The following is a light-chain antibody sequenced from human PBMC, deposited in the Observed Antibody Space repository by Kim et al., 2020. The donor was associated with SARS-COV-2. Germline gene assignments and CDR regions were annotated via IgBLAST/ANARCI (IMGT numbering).Light chain of an antibody. J-gene: IGLJ2*01. Sequence: PGQTASITCSGDKLGDKYACWYQQKPGQSPVLVIYQDSKRPSGIPERFSGSNSGNTATLTISGTQAMDEADYYCQAWDSSTASVVFGGGTQLTVL. V-gene: IGLV3-1*01. CDR2: QDS. CDR3: QAWDSSTASVV. CDR1: KLGDKY.